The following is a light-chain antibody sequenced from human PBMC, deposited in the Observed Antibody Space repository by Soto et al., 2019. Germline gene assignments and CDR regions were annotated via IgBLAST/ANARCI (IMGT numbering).Light chain of an antibody. Sequence: IVLTQSPATLSVFPLKRSTLSCNTNQGASSDLAWYQQKPGQAPRLLIYGTSSRATGIPDRFSGSGSGTNFTLTIASLQSEDFAVYYCQQFNNWPITFGQGTRVDIK. J-gene: IGKJ5*01. V-gene: IGKV3D-15*01. CDR2: GTS. CDR1: QGASSD. CDR3: QQFNNWPIT.